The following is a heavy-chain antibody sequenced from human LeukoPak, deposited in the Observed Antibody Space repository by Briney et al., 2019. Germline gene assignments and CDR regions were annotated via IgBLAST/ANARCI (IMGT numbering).Heavy chain of an antibody. CDR3: AREAYCSSTSCYTRKFVDYYYYYMDV. D-gene: IGHD2-2*02. V-gene: IGHV1-69*13. Sequence: ASVKVSCKASGGTFSSYAISWVRQAPGQGLEWMGGIIPIFGTANYAKKFQGRVTITADESTSTAYMELSSLRSEDTAVYYCAREAYCSSTSCYTRKFVDYYYYYMDVLGKGTTVTVSS. CDR2: IIPIFGTA. J-gene: IGHJ6*03. CDR1: GGTFSSYA.